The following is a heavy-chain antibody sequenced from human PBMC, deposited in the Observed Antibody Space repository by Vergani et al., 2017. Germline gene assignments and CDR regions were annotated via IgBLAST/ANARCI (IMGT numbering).Heavy chain of an antibody. Sequence: QVQLVQSGAEVKKPGASVKVSCKASGYTFTSYGISWVRQAPGQGLEWMGWISAYNGNTNYAQQLQGRVTMTTDTPTSTAYMELRSMRSDDTAVYYCARARGGHCGGDCYQYDFDDWGEGTLVTVSS. J-gene: IGHJ4*02. CDR2: ISAYNGNT. D-gene: IGHD2-21*02. V-gene: IGHV1-18*01. CDR1: GYTFTSYG. CDR3: ARARGGHCGGDCYQYDFDD.